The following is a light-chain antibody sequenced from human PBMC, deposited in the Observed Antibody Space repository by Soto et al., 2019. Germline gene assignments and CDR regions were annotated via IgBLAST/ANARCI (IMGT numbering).Light chain of an antibody. CDR3: SSFTSSMTNV. CDR1: SSDVDGYNS. CDR2: DVT. V-gene: IGLV2-14*01. Sequence: QSVLTQPASVSGSPGQSITISCTGTSSDVDGYNSVSWYQQHPGKASKLILYDVTDRPSGVSYRFSGSKSGNTASLTISGLQAADEADYFCSSFTSSMTNVFGSGTKVTVL. J-gene: IGLJ1*01.